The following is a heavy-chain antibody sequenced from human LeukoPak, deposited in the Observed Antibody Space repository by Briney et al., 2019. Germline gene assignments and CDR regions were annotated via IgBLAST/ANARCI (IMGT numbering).Heavy chain of an antibody. V-gene: IGHV1-8*02. CDR3: TRDYYHYGLDF. CDR1: GYTFTSYD. J-gene: IGHJ6*02. CDR2: MSPSSGNS. Sequence: ASVKVSCKASGYTFTSYDINWVRQAPGQGLEWLGWMSPSSGNSGYAQRFQDRVTMTRDITDSTAYMELRSLRSNDTAVYFCTRDYYHYGLDFWGQGTTVTVSS.